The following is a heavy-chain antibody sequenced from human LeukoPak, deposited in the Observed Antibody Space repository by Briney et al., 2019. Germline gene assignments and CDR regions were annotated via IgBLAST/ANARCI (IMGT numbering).Heavy chain of an antibody. D-gene: IGHD6-6*01. J-gene: IGHJ4*02. V-gene: IGHV3-23*01. CDR1: GFTFSTYA. Sequence: GGSLRLSCAAAGFTFSTYAIGWGRQAAGEGLEWVSLISGGGGSTYYAYSVKGPFTMSRDNSSNTLYLQMNSLRAEDMAVYYCAKALEYSSPSQNDYWGQGTLVTVSS. CDR3: AKALEYSSPSQNDY. CDR2: ISGGGGST.